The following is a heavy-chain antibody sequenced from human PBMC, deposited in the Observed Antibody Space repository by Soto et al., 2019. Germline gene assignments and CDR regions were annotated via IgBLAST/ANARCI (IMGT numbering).Heavy chain of an antibody. CDR1: GGSFSGYY. J-gene: IGHJ6*02. D-gene: IGHD6-6*01. CDR2: INHSGST. CDR3: ARGPIAARDYYYGMDV. Sequence: SETLSLTCAVYGGSFSGYYWSWIRQPPGKGLEWIGEINHSGSTNYNPSLKSRVTISVDTSKNQFSLKLSSVTAADTAVYYCARGPIAARDYYYGMDVWGQGTKVTVSS. V-gene: IGHV4-34*01.